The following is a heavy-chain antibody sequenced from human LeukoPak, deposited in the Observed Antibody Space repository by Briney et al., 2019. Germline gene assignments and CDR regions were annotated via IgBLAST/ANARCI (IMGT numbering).Heavy chain of an antibody. D-gene: IGHD5-24*01. Sequence: GASVKVSCKATGYKFTSFSINWVRQAPGQGLQYMGWINPSTGNPTYAPGFTGRFVFSLDTSVSTAYLHISSLKAEDTAVYYCSLTSEMSTVILDYWGQGTQVTVSS. CDR3: SLTSEMSTVILDY. CDR1: GYKFTSFS. CDR2: INPSTGNP. J-gene: IGHJ4*01. V-gene: IGHV7-4-1*02.